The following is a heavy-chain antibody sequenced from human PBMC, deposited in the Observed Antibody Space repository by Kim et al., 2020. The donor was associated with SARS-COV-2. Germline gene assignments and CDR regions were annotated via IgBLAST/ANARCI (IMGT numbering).Heavy chain of an antibody. J-gene: IGHJ4*02. Sequence: GGSLRLSCAASGFTFSSYGMHWVRQAPGKGLEWVAVISYDGSNKYYADSVKGRFTISRDNSKNTLYLQMNSLRAEDTAVYYCAKDYYDSSGYYPAPFDYWGQGTLVTVSS. V-gene: IGHV3-30*18. D-gene: IGHD3-22*01. CDR3: AKDYYDSSGYYPAPFDY. CDR2: ISYDGSNK. CDR1: GFTFSSYG.